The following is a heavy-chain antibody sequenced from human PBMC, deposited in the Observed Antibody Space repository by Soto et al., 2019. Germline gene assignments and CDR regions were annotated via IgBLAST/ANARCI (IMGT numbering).Heavy chain of an antibody. J-gene: IGHJ3*01. Sequence: QLRLQESGPGLVRPSEPLSLTYTVSGGSISSGTSYWGWIRQSPGKGLEWIGSMYYTGTTDYNSSLKSRATISVDMSKNQFSLKLSSVTAADTAVYFCAIVRPTNNWYSFDVWGQGSLVTVS. D-gene: IGHD1-1*01. CDR2: MYYTGTT. V-gene: IGHV4-39*01. CDR3: AIVRPTNNWYSFDV. CDR1: GGSISSGTSY.